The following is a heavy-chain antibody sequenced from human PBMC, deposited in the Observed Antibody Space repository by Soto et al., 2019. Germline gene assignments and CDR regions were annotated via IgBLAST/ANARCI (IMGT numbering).Heavy chain of an antibody. CDR2: IYSGGST. CDR1: GFTVSSNY. V-gene: IGHV3-53*02. D-gene: IGHD4-17*01. Sequence: EVQLVETGGGLIQPGGSLRLSCAASGFTVSSNYMSWVRQAPGKGLEWVSVIYSGGSTYYADSVKGRFTISRDKSKNTLYLQMNSLRAEDTAVYYCARDLYGDYDNYYYYGMDVWGQGTTVTVSS. CDR3: ARDLYGDYDNYYYYGMDV. J-gene: IGHJ6*02.